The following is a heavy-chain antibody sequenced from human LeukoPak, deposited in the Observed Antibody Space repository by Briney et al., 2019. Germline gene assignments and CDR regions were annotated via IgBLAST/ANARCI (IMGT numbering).Heavy chain of an antibody. V-gene: IGHV1-18*01. Sequence: ASVKVSCKASGYTFTSYGISWVRQAPGQGLEWMGGISAYNGNTNYAQKLQGRVTMTTDTSTSTAYMELRSLRSDDTAVYYCARIRVSQLERRGPKTDYYYYGMDVWGQGTTVTVSS. J-gene: IGHJ6*02. D-gene: IGHD1-1*01. CDR1: GYTFTSYG. CDR3: ARIRVSQLERRGPKTDYYYYGMDV. CDR2: ISAYNGNT.